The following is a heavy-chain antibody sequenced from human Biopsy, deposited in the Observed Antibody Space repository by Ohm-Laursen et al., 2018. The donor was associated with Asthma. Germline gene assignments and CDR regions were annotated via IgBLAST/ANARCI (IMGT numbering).Heavy chain of an antibody. D-gene: IGHD3-9*01. CDR1: GGSISSGGYS. CDR2: VYYSGST. V-gene: IGHV4-31*11. CDR3: ARVPHYDILTGFTLRYYYGMDV. Sequence: TLSLTWAVSGGSISSGGYSWSWIRQPPGKGLEWIGYVYYSGSTYYNPSLKSRVTISVDTSKNQFSLKLSSVTAADTAVYYCARVPHYDILTGFTLRYYYGMDVWGQGTTVTVSS. J-gene: IGHJ6*02.